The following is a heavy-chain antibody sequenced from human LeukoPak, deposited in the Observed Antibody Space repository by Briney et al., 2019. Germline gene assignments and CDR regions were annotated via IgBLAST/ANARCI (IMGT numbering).Heavy chain of an antibody. CDR2: IYSGGST. D-gene: IGHD3-22*01. CDR1: GFTVSSNY. CDR3: ARDSAYYYDSSGYWNDAFDI. J-gene: IGHJ3*02. Sequence: GGSLRLSCAASGFTVSSNYMSWVRQAPGKGLEWVSVIYSGGSTYYADSVKARFTISRDNSKNTLYLQMNSLRAEDTAVYYCARDSAYYYDSSGYWNDAFDIWGQGTMVTVSS. V-gene: IGHV3-53*01.